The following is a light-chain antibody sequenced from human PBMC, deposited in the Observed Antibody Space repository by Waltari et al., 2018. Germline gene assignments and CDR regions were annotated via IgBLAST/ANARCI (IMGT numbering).Light chain of an antibody. CDR1: QDISRY. Sequence: DIQMTQSPSSVSASLGARVTIPCRASQDISRYLAWYQQTPGRSPKLLIFDTSSLQSGVPSRFSGSGSGTDFTLTISSLQPEDFATYYCLQVSNFPITFGQGTRLEIK. CDR2: DTS. J-gene: IGKJ5*01. V-gene: IGKV1D-12*01. CDR3: LQVSNFPIT.